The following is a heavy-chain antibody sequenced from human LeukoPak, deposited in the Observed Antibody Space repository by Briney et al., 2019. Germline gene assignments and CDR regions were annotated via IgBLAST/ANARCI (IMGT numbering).Heavy chain of an antibody. Sequence: SETLSLTCTVSGVSISSYYWSWIRQPPGKGLEWIGYIYYSGSTNYNPSLKSRVTISVDTSKNQFSLKLSSVTAADTAVYYCARFAPVGAFDYWGQGTLVTVSS. J-gene: IGHJ4*02. CDR3: ARFAPVGAFDY. V-gene: IGHV4-59*01. CDR2: IYYSGST. CDR1: GVSISSYY. D-gene: IGHD4-17*01.